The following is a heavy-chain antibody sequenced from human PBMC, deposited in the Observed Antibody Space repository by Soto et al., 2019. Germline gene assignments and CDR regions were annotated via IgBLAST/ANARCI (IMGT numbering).Heavy chain of an antibody. CDR1: GYTFTSYG. CDR2: ISAYNGNT. D-gene: IGHD6-19*01. V-gene: IGHV1-18*01. Sequence: ASVKVSCKASGYTFTSYGISWVRQAPGQGLEWMGWISAYNGNTNYAQKLQGRVTMTTDTSTSTAYMELRSLRSDDTAVYYCARDSGSSGWSYYYYYMDVRAKRTTVTVSS. CDR3: ARDSGSSGWSYYYYYMDV. J-gene: IGHJ6*03.